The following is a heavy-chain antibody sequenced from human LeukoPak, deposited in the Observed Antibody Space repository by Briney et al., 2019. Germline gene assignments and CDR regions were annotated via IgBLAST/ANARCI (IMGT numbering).Heavy chain of an antibody. V-gene: IGHV3-48*03. D-gene: IGHD1-26*01. Sequence: GGSLRLSCAASGFTFSSYEMNWVRQAPGKGLEGVSYISSSGSTIYYADSVKGRFTISRDNAKNSLYLQMNSLRAEDTAVYYCARDLGIVGASVDYWGQGTLVTVSS. CDR3: ARDLGIVGASVDY. J-gene: IGHJ4*02. CDR1: GFTFSSYE. CDR2: ISSSGSTI.